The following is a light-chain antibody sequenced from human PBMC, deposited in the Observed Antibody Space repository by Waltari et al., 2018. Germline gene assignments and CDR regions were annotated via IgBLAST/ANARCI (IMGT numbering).Light chain of an antibody. V-gene: IGKV1-39*01. CDR3: QQSYTNPET. CDR2: GAS. J-gene: IGKJ3*01. CDR1: QSISRY. Sequence: DIQMTQSPSSLTAAIGDRVTITCRVSQSISRYLSWYQHKPGKAPKLLIYGASNLQGGVPSRFSGSGSGRDFTLTISSLQAEDFGTYYCQQSYTNPETFGPGTKVEIK.